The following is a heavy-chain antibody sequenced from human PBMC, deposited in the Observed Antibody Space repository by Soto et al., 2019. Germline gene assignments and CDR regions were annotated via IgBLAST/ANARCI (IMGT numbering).Heavy chain of an antibody. J-gene: IGHJ4*02. D-gene: IGHD3-3*01. V-gene: IGHV3-23*01. CDR1: GFTFSSYA. CDR2: ISGSGGST. Sequence: GGSLRLSCAASGFTFSSYAMSWVRQAPGKGLEWVSAISGSGGSTYYADSVKGRFTISRDNSKNTLYLQMNSLRAEDTAVYYCAKASRAPTYDFWSGYYAYWGQGTLVTVSS. CDR3: AKASRAPTYDFWSGYYAY.